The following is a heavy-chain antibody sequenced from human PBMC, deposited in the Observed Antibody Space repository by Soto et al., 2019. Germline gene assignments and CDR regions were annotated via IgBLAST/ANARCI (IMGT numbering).Heavy chain of an antibody. Sequence: SETLSLTCTVSGGSISSGDYYWSWIRQPPGKGLEWIGYIYYSGSTYYNPSLKSRVTISVDTSKNQFSLKLSSVTAADTAVYCCARGGGNSEVSNYYYGMDVWGQGTTVTVSS. J-gene: IGHJ6*02. D-gene: IGHD2-21*02. CDR3: ARGGGNSEVSNYYYGMDV. CDR1: GGSISSGDYY. V-gene: IGHV4-30-4*01. CDR2: IYYSGST.